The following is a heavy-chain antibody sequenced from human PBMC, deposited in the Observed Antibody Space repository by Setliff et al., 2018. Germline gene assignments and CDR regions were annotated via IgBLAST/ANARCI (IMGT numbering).Heavy chain of an antibody. CDR3: GRSEAYNWFDP. V-gene: IGHV4-39*07. CDR2: MYSGVNT. CDR1: GGRISGSNHY. Sequence: SETLSLTCTVSGGRISGSNHYWGWVRQPPGKGLEWIGSMYSGVNTYYNPSLKSRATISIDTSKNQFSLKLNSVTAADTAVHYCGRSEAYNWFDPWGQGTLVTVSS. J-gene: IGHJ5*02.